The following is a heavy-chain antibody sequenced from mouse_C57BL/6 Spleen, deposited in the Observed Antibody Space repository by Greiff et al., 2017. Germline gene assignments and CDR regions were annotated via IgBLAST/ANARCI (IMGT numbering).Heavy chain of an antibody. D-gene: IGHD4-1*01. V-gene: IGHV7-1*01. Sequence: EVQGVESGGGLVQSGRSLRLSCATSGFTFSDFYMEWVRQAPGKGLEWIAASRNKANDYTTEYSASVKGRFIVSRDTSQSILYLQMNALRAEDTAIYYCARDAFNWGYFDVWGTGTTVTVSS. J-gene: IGHJ1*03. CDR2: SRNKANDYTT. CDR1: GFTFSDFY. CDR3: ARDAFNWGYFDV.